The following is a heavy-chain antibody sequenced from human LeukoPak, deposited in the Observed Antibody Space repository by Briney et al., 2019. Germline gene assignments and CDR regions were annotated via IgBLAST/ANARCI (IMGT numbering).Heavy chain of an antibody. J-gene: IGHJ4*02. V-gene: IGHV1-2*02. CDR2: INPHSGDT. Sequence: ASVNVSFKVSVYIFTVYFLHWVRRAPGQGLEWMGGINPHSGDTNYAQKFHGRVTMTRDTSITTASMELTRLRSDDTAVYYCARLSDFSDSSGYPYYLDFWGQGTLVTVSS. CDR3: ARLSDFSDSSGYPYYLDF. CDR1: VYIFTVYF. D-gene: IGHD3-22*01.